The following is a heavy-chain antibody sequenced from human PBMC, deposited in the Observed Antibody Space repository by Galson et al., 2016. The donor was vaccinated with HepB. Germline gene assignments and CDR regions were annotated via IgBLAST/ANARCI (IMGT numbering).Heavy chain of an antibody. J-gene: IGHJ4*02. V-gene: IGHV3-30-3*01. CDR2: ISYDGNNK. CDR1: GFTFSNYA. D-gene: IGHD3-22*01. CDR3: AREGPDSDGYYEGFADY. Sequence: SLRLSCAASGFTFSNYAMHWVRQAPGKGLEWVAVISYDGNNKYYADSVKGRFTISRDNSKNALYLQMNSLRPEDTAVFYCAREGPDSDGYYEGFADYWGQGTLVTVSS.